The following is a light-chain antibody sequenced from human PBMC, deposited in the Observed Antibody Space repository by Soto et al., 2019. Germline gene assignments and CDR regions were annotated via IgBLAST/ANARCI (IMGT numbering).Light chain of an antibody. V-gene: IGLV2-18*02. CDR3: SSYTSSSAVV. Sequence: QSALTQPPSASGSPGQSVTISCTGTSSDVGSYNRVSWYQQPPGTAPKLMIYEVSNRPSGVPDRFSGSKSGNTASLTISGLQAEDEADYYCSSYTSSSAVVFGGGTKLTVL. J-gene: IGLJ2*01. CDR2: EVS. CDR1: SSDVGSYNR.